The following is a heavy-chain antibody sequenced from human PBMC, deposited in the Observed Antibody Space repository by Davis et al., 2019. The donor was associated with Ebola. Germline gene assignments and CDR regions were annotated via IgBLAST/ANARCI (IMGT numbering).Heavy chain of an antibody. Sequence: PGGSLRLSCAASGFTFSSYWMHWVRQAPGKGLVWVSRINSDGSSTSYADSVKGRFTISRDNAKNTLYLQMNSLRAEDTAVYYCARDLRVRPAAIGYWFDPWGQGTLVTVSS. CDR1: GFTFSSYW. J-gene: IGHJ5*02. CDR3: ARDLRVRPAAIGYWFDP. D-gene: IGHD2-2*01. V-gene: IGHV3-74*01. CDR2: INSDGSST.